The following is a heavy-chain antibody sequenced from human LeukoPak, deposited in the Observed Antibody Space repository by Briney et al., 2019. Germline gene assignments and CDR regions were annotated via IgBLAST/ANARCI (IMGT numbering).Heavy chain of an antibody. CDR1: GGSISSGGYY. J-gene: IGHJ4*02. CDR3: ARGADNWNYVHFDY. Sequence: SETLSLTCTVSGGSISSGGYYWSWIRQHPGKGLEWIGYIYYSGSTYYNPSLKSRVTISVDTSKNQFSLKLSSVTAADTAVYYCARGADNWNYVHFDYWGQGTLVTVSS. CDR2: IYYSGST. D-gene: IGHD1-7*01. V-gene: IGHV4-61*08.